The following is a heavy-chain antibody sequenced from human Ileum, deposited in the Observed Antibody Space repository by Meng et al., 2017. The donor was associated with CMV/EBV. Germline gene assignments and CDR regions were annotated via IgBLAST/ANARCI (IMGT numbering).Heavy chain of an antibody. J-gene: IGHJ4*01. CDR3: TTQLLWFGELYPSR. V-gene: IGHV3-15*07. CDR1: SFTFSNAW. CDR2: IKSDTDGGTT. Sequence: SSFTFSNAWMNWVRQAPGKGREWGGRIKSDTDGGTTAYAAPVKGRFTISRDDSKNILFLQMSSLKTEDTAMYYCTTQLLWFGELYPSRWGHGTLVTVSS. D-gene: IGHD3-10*01.